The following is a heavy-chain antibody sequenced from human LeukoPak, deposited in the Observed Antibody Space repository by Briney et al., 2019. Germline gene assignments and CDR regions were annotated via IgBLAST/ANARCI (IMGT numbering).Heavy chain of an antibody. V-gene: IGHV4-30-2*01. CDR2: IYHSGST. Sequence: SQTLSLTCAVSGGSISSGGYSWSWIRQPPGKGLEWIGYIYHSGSTYYNPSLKSRVTISVDRSKNQLSLKLSSVTAADTAVYYCARGPRYGDPYYYYGMDVWGQGTTVTVSS. CDR3: ARGPRYGDPYYYYGMDV. CDR1: GGSISSGGYS. D-gene: IGHD4-17*01. J-gene: IGHJ6*02.